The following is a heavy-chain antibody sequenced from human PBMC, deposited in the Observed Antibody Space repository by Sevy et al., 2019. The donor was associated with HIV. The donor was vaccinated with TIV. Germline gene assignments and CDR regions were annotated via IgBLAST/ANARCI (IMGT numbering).Heavy chain of an antibody. D-gene: IGHD3-22*01. CDR2: ISSGSSYI. Sequence: GGSLRLSCASSGFTFSYYTMNWVRQAPGKGLEWVSSISSGSSYIFYADSMKGRFTVSRDNAKNSLFLQMNSLRDEDTALYYCARSTDYYDNSGYDSWGRGTLVTVSS. CDR1: GFTFSYYT. CDR3: ARSTDYYDNSGYDS. V-gene: IGHV3-21*03. J-gene: IGHJ4*02.